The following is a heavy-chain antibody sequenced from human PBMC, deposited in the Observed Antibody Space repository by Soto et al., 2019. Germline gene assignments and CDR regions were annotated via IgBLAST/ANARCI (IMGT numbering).Heavy chain of an antibody. CDR3: AKETSRYDFWSGYYYYYGMDV. D-gene: IGHD3-3*01. CDR1: GFTFIAYA. J-gene: IGHJ6*02. V-gene: IGHV3-30*18. Sequence: PGGSLRLSCGASGFTFIAYAMHWVRQAPGEGPEWVAVISNDGTNEEFADSVKGRFTISRDNSKNTLYLQMNSLRAEDTGVYFCAKETSRYDFWSGYYYYYGMDVWGQGTLVTVSS. CDR2: ISNDGTNE.